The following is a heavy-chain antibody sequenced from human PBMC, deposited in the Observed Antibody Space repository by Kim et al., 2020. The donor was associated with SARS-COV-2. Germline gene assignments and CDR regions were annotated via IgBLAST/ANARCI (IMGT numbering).Heavy chain of an antibody. CDR3: AKDSGNDYGDQFDY. D-gene: IGHD4-17*01. CDR1: GFTFSRYA. V-gene: IGHV3-23*01. CDR2: ISGSGGST. Sequence: GGSLRLSCAASGFTFSRYAMSWVRQAPGKGLEWVSAISGSGGSTYYAGSVKGRFTISRDNSKNTMYLQMNSLSADDKAVYYYAKDSGNDYGDQFDYWGQGTLVTVSS. J-gene: IGHJ4*02.